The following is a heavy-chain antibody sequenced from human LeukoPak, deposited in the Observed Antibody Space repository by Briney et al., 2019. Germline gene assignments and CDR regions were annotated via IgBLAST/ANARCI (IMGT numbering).Heavy chain of an antibody. CDR1: GFTFSNYW. D-gene: IGHD3-3*01. Sequence: GGSLRLSCAASGFTFSNYWMHWVRQASGKGLVWVSRIISDGSSTSFADSVKGRFTISRDNAKNTLYLQMNSLRADDTAVYFCARGESGSSLDSWGQGTLVTVSP. CDR2: IISDGSST. J-gene: IGHJ4*02. CDR3: ARGESGSSLDS. V-gene: IGHV3-74*01.